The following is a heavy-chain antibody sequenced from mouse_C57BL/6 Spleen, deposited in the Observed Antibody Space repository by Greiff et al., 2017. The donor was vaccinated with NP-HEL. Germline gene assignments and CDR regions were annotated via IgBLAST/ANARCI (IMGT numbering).Heavy chain of an antibody. CDR1: GYTFTSYW. D-gene: IGHD1-1*01. CDR2: INPSNGGT. CDR3: AYYGSPYYAMDY. V-gene: IGHV1-53*01. Sequence: QVQLQQSGTELVKPGASVKLSCKASGYTFTSYWMHWVKQRPGQGLEWIGNINPSNGGTNYNEKFKSKATLTVDKSSSTAYMQLSSLTSEDSAVYYCAYYGSPYYAMDYWGQGTSVTVSS. J-gene: IGHJ4*01.